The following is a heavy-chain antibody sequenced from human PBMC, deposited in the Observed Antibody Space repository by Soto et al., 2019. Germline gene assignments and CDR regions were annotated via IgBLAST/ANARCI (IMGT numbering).Heavy chain of an antibody. J-gene: IGHJ6*02. CDR3: ARPRGYATGTADGTDV. V-gene: IGHV5-10-1*01. CDR1: GYSFTSNW. CDR2: IDPSDSYT. Sequence: GESLKISCKGSGYSFTSNWITWVRKMPGKGLEWMGRIDPSDSYTNYSPSFQGHVTIPADKSISTAYLQWSSLKASDTAMYYCARPRGYATGTADGTDVWGQGTTVTVSS. D-gene: IGHD1-1*01.